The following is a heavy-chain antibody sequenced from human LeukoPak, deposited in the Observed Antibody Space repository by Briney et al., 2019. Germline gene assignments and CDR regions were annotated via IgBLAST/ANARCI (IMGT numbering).Heavy chain of an antibody. CDR2: ISSSGSTI. D-gene: IGHD3-22*01. CDR3: ARATSYYYDSSGMDP. Sequence: GGSLRLSCAASGFTFSSYGMHWIRQAPGKGLECVSYISSSGSTIYYADSVKGRFTIFRDNAKNSLYLQMNSLRAEDTAVYYCARATSYYYDSSGMDPWGQGTLVTVSS. J-gene: IGHJ5*02. CDR1: GFTFSSYG. V-gene: IGHV3-48*04.